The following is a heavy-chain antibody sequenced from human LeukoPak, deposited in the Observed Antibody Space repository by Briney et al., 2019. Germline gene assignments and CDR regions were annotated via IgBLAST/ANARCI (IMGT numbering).Heavy chain of an antibody. J-gene: IGHJ4*02. Sequence: PSETLSLTXAVSGYSISSTYYWGWIRQPPGKGLEWIGSIYYSGSTYYNPPLKSRVTISVDTSNSQFSLRLSSVTAADTAVYYCASPMYSYDISGYYYFDYWGQGTLVTVSS. CDR1: GYSISSTYY. V-gene: IGHV4-38-2*01. CDR2: IYYSGST. D-gene: IGHD3-22*01. CDR3: ASPMYSYDISGYYYFDY.